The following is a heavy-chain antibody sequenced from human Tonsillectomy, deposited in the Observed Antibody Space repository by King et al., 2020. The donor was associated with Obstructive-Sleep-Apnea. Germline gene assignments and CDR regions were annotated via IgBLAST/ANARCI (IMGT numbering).Heavy chain of an antibody. J-gene: IGHJ4*02. CDR2: IYHGGST. D-gene: IGHD6-19*01. CDR3: ASSGWYYTPFDY. Sequence: QLQESGPGLVKPSGTLSLTCAVSGGSISSNYWWSWVRQSPGKRLGWIGKIYHGGSTNYNPYLKSRVTISLDKSKNHIFLKLTSVTVADTAVYYCASSGWYYTPFDYWGQGTLVTVSS. CDR1: GGSISSNYW. V-gene: IGHV4-4*02.